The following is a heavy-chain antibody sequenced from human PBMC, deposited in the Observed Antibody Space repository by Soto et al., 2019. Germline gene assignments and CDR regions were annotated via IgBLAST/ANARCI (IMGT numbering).Heavy chain of an antibody. D-gene: IGHD3-9*01. J-gene: IGHJ4*02. V-gene: IGHV1-2*02. CDR2: ISPKSGGT. CDR3: ARPPGYISDWYYFDL. Sequence: QVQLVQSGAEVKKPGASVKVSCEASGYTFTDYYMHWVRQAPGQGFEWMGRISPKSGGTNYAQKFQGSVTMTWDTSLNTAYMELSSLTSEDTAVYYCARPPGYISDWYYFDLWGQGTLITVSS. CDR1: GYTFTDYY.